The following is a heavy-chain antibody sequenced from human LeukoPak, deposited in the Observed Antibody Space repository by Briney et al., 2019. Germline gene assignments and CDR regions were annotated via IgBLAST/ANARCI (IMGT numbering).Heavy chain of an antibody. CDR2: IYYSGST. J-gene: IGHJ6*02. CDR1: GGSISSYY. D-gene: IGHD3-10*01. V-gene: IGHV4-59*01. CDR3: ARAPNYYGSGSYLYYYYYYGMDV. Sequence: PSETLSLTCTVSGGSISSYYWSWIRQPPGKGLEWIGYIYYSGSTNYNPSLKSRVTISVDTSKNQFSLKLSSVTAADSAVYYCARAPNYYGSGSYLYYYYYYGMDVWGQGTTVTASS.